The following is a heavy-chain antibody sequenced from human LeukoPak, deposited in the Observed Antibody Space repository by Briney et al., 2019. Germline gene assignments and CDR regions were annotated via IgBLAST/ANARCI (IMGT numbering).Heavy chain of an antibody. CDR1: GFTFSSYE. CDR3: ARDHLYYDISGPRFDY. Sequence: GGSLRLSCAASGFTFSSYEMNWVRQAPGKGLEWVSYISTTGSSIYYADSVKGRFTISRDNVKNLLYLQMNSLRAEDTAVYYCARDHLYYDISGPRFDYWGQGTRVTVSS. CDR2: ISTTGSSI. V-gene: IGHV3-48*03. D-gene: IGHD3-9*01. J-gene: IGHJ4*02.